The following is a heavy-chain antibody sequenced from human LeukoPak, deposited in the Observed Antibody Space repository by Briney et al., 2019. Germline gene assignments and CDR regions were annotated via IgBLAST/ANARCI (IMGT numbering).Heavy chain of an antibody. CDR1: GYTFTGYY. CDR3: ARDRRAEKYGSGSFDP. D-gene: IGHD3-10*01. V-gene: IGHV1-2*02. J-gene: IGHJ5*02. CDR2: INPNSGGT. Sequence: ASVKVSCKASGYTFTGYYMHWVRQAPGQGLEWMGWINPNSGGTNYAQKFQGRVTMTRDTSISTAYMELSRLRSDDTAVYYCARDRRAEKYGSGSFDPWGQGTLVTVSS.